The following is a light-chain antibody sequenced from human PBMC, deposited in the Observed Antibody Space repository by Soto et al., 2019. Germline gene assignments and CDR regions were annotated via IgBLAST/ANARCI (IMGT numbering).Light chain of an antibody. J-gene: IGKJ1*01. Sequence: IVMTQSPATLSVSPGERATLSCRASQSVNTNLAWYQQKPGQGPRLLIYGSSTRATGIPARFSASGSGTEFTLTISSLQSEDFAVYYCQQYNNWPLTFGQGTKVEIK. CDR1: QSVNTN. CDR2: GSS. CDR3: QQYNNWPLT. V-gene: IGKV3-15*01.